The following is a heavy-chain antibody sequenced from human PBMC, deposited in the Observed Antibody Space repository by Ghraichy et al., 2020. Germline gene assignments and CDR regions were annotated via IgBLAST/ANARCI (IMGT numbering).Heavy chain of an antibody. Sequence: SETLSLTCTVSGYSISSGYYWGWIRQPPGKRLEWIGSISHGGSTNYNPTLKSRVTISEDTSKNQYSLKLRSVTAADTAVYYCARSGAAGRDHYYYGIDVWGQGTAATVSS. CDR3: ARSGAAGRDHYYYGIDV. CDR1: GYSISSGYY. CDR2: ISHGGST. J-gene: IGHJ6*02. V-gene: IGHV4-38-2*02. D-gene: IGHD6-13*01.